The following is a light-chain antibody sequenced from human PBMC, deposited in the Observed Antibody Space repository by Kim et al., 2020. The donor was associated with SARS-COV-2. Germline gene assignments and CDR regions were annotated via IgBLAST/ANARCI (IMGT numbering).Light chain of an antibody. CDR2: GAF. CDR3: QRYKNWPYT. Sequence: EIVMTQSPATLSVSPGERATLSCRASQSVSSNLAWYQQKPGQAPRLLIYGAFTRATGIPARFSGSGSGTEFTLTINSLQSEDFAVYYCQRYKNWPYTFGQGTKLE. J-gene: IGKJ2*01. V-gene: IGKV3-15*01. CDR1: QSVSSN.